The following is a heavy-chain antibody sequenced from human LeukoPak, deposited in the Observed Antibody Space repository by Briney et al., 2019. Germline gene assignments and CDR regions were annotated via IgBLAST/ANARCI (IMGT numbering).Heavy chain of an antibody. CDR1: GGSISRYY. J-gene: IGHJ4*02. CDR3: ARRVTRPWYYFDY. D-gene: IGHD2-8*02. V-gene: IGHV4-59*08. Sequence: SETLSLTCTVSGGSISRYYRSWIRQPPGEGPEWVGYIYYSGSTNYNPSLKSRVTISVDTSKNQFSLKLSSVTAADTAVYYCARRVTRPWYYFDYWGQGTLVTVSS. CDR2: IYYSGST.